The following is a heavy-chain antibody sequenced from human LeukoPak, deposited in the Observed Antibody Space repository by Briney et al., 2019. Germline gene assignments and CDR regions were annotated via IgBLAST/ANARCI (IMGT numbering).Heavy chain of an antibody. V-gene: IGHV4-59*08. D-gene: IGHD3-22*01. Sequence: SETLSLTCTVSGGSISTYYRSWIRQPPGKGLEWIGYIYYSGSTNYNPSLKSRVTISVDTSKNQFSLKLSSVTAADTAVYYCAASYYYYSSGPRPYYFDFWGQGTLVTVSS. J-gene: IGHJ4*02. CDR1: GGSISTYY. CDR3: AASYYYYSSGPRPYYFDF. CDR2: IYYSGST.